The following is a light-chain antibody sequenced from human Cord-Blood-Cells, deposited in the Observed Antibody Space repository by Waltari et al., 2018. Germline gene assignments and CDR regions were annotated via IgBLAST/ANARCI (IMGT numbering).Light chain of an antibody. CDR2: ATS. J-gene: IGKJ5*01. CDR1: QGISSY. V-gene: IGKV1-9*01. Sequence: IQLTQSPSSLSASVGDRVTITCRASQGISSYLAWYQQKPGKAPKLLIYATSTLQSGVPSRFSGSGSGTDFTLTISSLQPEDFATYYCQLLNSYPPSITFGQGTRLEIK. CDR3: QLLNSYPPSIT.